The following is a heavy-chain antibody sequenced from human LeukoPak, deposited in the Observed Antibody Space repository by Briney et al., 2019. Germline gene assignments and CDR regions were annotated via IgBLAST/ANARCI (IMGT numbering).Heavy chain of an antibody. CDR2: IYPGDADT. Sequence: GESLKISCKGSGYSFTSYWIGWVRQMPGKGLEWMGIIYPGDADTSYSPSFQGQVTISAAKSISTASLQWSSLKASDTAMYYCARQVEYSSSSGGYYYYYYMDAWGKGTTVTVSS. V-gene: IGHV5-51*01. CDR1: GYSFTSYW. D-gene: IGHD6-6*01. CDR3: ARQVEYSSSSGGYYYYYYMDA. J-gene: IGHJ6*03.